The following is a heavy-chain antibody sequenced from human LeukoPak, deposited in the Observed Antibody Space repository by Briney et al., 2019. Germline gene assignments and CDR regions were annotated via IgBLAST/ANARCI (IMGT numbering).Heavy chain of an antibody. V-gene: IGHV3-43*02. CDR2: ISGDGGST. CDR1: GFTFDDYA. Sequence: GGSLRLSCAASGFTFDDYATHWVRQAPGKGLEWVSLISGDGGSTYYADSVKGRFTISRDNSKNSPYLQMNSLRTEDTALYYCAKDGVAVAGNYYYYYYMDVWGKGTTVTVSS. J-gene: IGHJ6*03. D-gene: IGHD6-19*01. CDR3: AKDGVAVAGNYYYYYYMDV.